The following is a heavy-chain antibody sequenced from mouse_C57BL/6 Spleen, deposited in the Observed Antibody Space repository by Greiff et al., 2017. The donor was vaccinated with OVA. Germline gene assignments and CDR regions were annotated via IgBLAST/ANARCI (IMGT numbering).Heavy chain of an antibody. CDR1: GYTFTSYW. CDR3: ARRGDYDEGAGDY. Sequence: QVQLQQSGAELVMPGASVKLSCKASGYTFTSYWMHWVKQRPGQGLEWIGEIDPSDSYTNYNQKFEGKSTLTLDKSSSTAYMQLSSLTSEDSAVYYCARRGDYDEGAGDYWGQGTSVTVSS. J-gene: IGHJ4*01. V-gene: IGHV1-69*01. D-gene: IGHD2-4*01. CDR2: IDPSDSYT.